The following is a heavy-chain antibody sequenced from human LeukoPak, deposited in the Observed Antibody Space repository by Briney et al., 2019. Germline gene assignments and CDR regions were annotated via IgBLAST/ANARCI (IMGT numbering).Heavy chain of an antibody. CDR3: ARVSGNCGGDCYSADY. V-gene: IGHV1-69*13. Sequence: GASVKVSCKASGYTFTGYYMHWVRQAPGQGLEWMGGIIPIFGTANYAQKFQGRVTITADESTSTAYMELSSLRSEDTAVYYCARVSGNCGGDCYSADYWGQGTLVTVSS. CDR1: GYTFTGYY. J-gene: IGHJ4*02. CDR2: IIPIFGTA. D-gene: IGHD2-21*02.